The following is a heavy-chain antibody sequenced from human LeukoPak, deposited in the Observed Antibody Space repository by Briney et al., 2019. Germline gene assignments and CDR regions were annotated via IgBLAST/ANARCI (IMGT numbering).Heavy chain of an antibody. J-gene: IGHJ4*02. D-gene: IGHD3-22*01. Sequence: SETLSLTCTVSGGSISSYYWSWIRQPPGKGLEWIGYIYYSGSTNYNPSLKSRVTISVDTSKNQFSLKLSSVTAADTAVYYCARIYDSSGYIDYWGQGALVTVSS. CDR1: GGSISSYY. CDR3: ARIYDSSGYIDY. V-gene: IGHV4-59*08. CDR2: IYYSGST.